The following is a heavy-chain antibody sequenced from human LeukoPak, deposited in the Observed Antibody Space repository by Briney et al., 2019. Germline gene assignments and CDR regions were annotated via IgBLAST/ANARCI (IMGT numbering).Heavy chain of an antibody. Sequence: GGSLRLSCAASGFTFDDYAMHWVRQAPGKGLEWVSGISWNSGSIGYADSVKGRFTISRDNAKNSLYLQMNSLRAEDTALYYCARGISSSWYFDAFDIWGQGTMVTVSS. D-gene: IGHD6-13*01. CDR1: GFTFDDYA. J-gene: IGHJ3*02. CDR3: ARGISSSWYFDAFDI. CDR2: ISWNSGSI. V-gene: IGHV3-9*01.